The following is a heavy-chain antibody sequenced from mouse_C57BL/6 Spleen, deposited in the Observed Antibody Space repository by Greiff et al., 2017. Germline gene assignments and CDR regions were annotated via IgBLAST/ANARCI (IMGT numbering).Heavy chain of an antibody. CDR3: AKGITTVEAY. D-gene: IGHD1-1*01. V-gene: IGHV1-55*01. J-gene: IGHJ3*01. CDR2: IYPGSGST. Sequence: QVQLQQPGAELVKPGASVKMSCKASGYTFTSYWITWVKQRPGQGLEWIGDIYPGSGSTNYNEKFKSKATLTVDKPSSTAYMQLSSLTSEDSAVYYCAKGITTVEAYWGQGTLVTVSA. CDR1: GYTFTSYW.